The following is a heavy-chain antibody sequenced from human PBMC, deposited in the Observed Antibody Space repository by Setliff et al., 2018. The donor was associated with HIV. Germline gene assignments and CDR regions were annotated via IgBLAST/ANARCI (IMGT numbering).Heavy chain of an antibody. Sequence: SVKVSCKASGGSLSNCAISWVRQAPGQGLEWLGGIIPILGITERSQVRDRVTMSTDTSTTTAFMELRSLISDDTAVYYCARGVPADAYAFDIWGQGTLVTVSS. CDR2: IIPILGIT. J-gene: IGHJ3*02. V-gene: IGHV1-69*10. CDR3: ARGVPADAYAFDI. CDR1: GGSLSNCA. D-gene: IGHD2-2*01.